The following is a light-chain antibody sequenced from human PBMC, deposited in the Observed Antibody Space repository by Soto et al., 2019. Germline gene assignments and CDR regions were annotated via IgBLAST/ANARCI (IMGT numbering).Light chain of an antibody. CDR1: SSDVGAYDY. CDR3: SSYTISRTLL. J-gene: IGLJ2*01. V-gene: IGLV2-14*01. Sequence: QSVLTQPASVSGSPGQSITISCTGTSSDVGAYDYVSWYQQHPGKVPKLMIYDVNNRPSGVSNRFSGSKSGNTASLTISQLQAEDEADYYCSSYTISRTLLFGGGTKLTVL. CDR2: DVN.